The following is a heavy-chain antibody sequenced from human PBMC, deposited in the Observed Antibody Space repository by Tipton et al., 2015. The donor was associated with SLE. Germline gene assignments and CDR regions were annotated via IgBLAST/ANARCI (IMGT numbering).Heavy chain of an antibody. CDR2: IYHTGNT. J-gene: IGHJ1*01. V-gene: IGHV4-61*08. CDR1: GGSISSGDYY. CDR3: ARGGDEYFQH. Sequence: GLVKPSETLSLTCTVSGGSISSGDYYWSWIRQPPGKGLEWIGEIYHTGNTNYKPSLKSRVTISVDTSKNQFSLKLSSVTAADTAVYYCARGGDEYFQHWGQGTLVTVSS.